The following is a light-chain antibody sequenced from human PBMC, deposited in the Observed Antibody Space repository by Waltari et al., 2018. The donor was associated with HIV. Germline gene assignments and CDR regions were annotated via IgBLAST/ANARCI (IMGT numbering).Light chain of an antibody. V-gene: IGLV2-14*03. J-gene: IGLJ2*01. Sequence: QSALTQPASVSGSPGQSITISCTGTSSDIGAYDSVSWFQQHPGKAPQLIIFGVNRRPSGVSNRFSGSKSGNTASLAISGLQAEDESDFYCSSYTRTGTLIFGGGTKVTVL. CDR2: GVN. CDR1: SSDIGAYDS. CDR3: SSYTRTGTLI.